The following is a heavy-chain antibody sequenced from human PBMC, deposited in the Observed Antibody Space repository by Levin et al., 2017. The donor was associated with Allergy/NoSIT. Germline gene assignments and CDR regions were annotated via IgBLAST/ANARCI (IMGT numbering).Heavy chain of an antibody. CDR2: ISYDGSNK. Sequence: AGGSLRLSCAASGFTFSSYGMHWVRQAPGKGLEWVAVISYDGSNKYYADSVKGRFTISRDNSKNTLYLQMNSLRAEDTAVYYCAKDRRRNYYGSGSYVPNYFDYWGQGTLVTVSS. CDR3: AKDRRRNYYGSGSYVPNYFDY. CDR1: GFTFSSYG. V-gene: IGHV3-30*18. D-gene: IGHD3-10*01. J-gene: IGHJ4*02.